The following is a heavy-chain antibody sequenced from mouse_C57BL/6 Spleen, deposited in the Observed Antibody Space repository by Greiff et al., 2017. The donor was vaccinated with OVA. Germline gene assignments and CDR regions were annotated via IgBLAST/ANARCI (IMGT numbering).Heavy chain of an antibody. D-gene: IGHD2-1*01. CDR2: IDPSDSYT. Sequence: QVQLQQPGAELVMPGASVKLSCKASGYTFTSYWMHWVKQRPGQGLEWIGEIDPSDSYTNYNQKFKGKSTLTVDKSSSTAYMQLSSLTSEDSAVYYCARWEDGNYDYWGQGTTLTVSS. CDR1: GYTFTSYW. J-gene: IGHJ2*01. V-gene: IGHV1-69*01. CDR3: ARWEDGNYDY.